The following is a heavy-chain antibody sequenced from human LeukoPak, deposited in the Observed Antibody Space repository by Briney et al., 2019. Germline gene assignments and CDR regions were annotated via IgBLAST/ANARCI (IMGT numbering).Heavy chain of an antibody. CDR3: ARGTSPYYDSSGYYRLDP. Sequence: SVKVSCKASGYTFTGYYMHWVRQAPGQGLEWMGWINPNSGGTNYAQKFQGRVTMTRDTSISTAYMELSRLRSDDTAVYYCARGTSPYYDSSGYYRLDPWGQGTLVTVSS. CDR1: GYTFTGYY. D-gene: IGHD3-22*01. V-gene: IGHV1-2*02. CDR2: INPNSGGT. J-gene: IGHJ5*02.